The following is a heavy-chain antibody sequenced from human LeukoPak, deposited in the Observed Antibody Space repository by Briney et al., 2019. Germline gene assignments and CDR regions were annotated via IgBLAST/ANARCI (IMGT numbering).Heavy chain of an antibody. J-gene: IGHJ4*02. CDR2: IHYSGST. CDR1: GGSISSSSYY. V-gene: IGHV4-39*01. Sequence: TSETLSLTCTVSGGSISSSSYYWGWIRHPPGKGLELIGTIHYSGSTYYNPSLESRVTMSVDRSKNQFSLKLTSVTAADTAVYYCARLLGSTWYFDDWGQGTLVTVSS. D-gene: IGHD6-13*01. CDR3: ARLLGSTWYFDD.